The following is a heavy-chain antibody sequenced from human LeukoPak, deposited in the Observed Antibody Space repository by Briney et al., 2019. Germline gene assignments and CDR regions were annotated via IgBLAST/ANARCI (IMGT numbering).Heavy chain of an antibody. Sequence: GASVKVSCKASGGTFSSYAISWVRQAPGQGLEWMGGIIPIFGTANYAQKFQGRVTITADESTSTAYMELSSLRSEDTAVYYCARDRVLYREDKWFDPWGRGTLVTVSS. J-gene: IGHJ5*02. V-gene: IGHV1-69*13. CDR2: IIPIFGTA. CDR1: GGTFSSYA. D-gene: IGHD2/OR15-2a*01. CDR3: ARDRVLYREDKWFDP.